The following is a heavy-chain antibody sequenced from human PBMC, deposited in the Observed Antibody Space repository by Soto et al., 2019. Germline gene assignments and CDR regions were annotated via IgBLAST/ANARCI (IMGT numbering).Heavy chain of an antibody. V-gene: IGHV4-59*01. Sequence: SETLSLTCTVSGGSISSYYWSWIRQPPGKGLEWIGYIYYSGSTNYNPPLKSRVTISVDTSKNQFSLKLSSVTAADTAVYYCARDFVSYDSNAFDIWGQGTMVTVSS. D-gene: IGHD5-12*01. CDR2: IYYSGST. CDR1: GGSISSYY. CDR3: ARDFVSYDSNAFDI. J-gene: IGHJ3*02.